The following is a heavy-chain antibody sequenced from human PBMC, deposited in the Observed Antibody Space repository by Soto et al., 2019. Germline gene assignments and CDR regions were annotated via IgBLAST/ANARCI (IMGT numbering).Heavy chain of an antibody. J-gene: IGHJ4*02. CDR1: GGSLSDYS. V-gene: IGHV4-34*01. CDR3: AREGRMGTFD. Sequence: PSETLSLTCAVYGGSLSDYSWTWIRQAPRRGLEWIGEVDTSGITNYNPSLESRVTFSIDTSNSQFSLRLSSVTAADTAVYYCAREGRMGTFDWGQGTLVTVSS. D-gene: IGHD1-1*01. CDR2: VDTSGIT.